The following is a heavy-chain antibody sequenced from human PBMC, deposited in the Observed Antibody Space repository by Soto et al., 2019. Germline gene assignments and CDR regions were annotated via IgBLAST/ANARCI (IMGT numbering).Heavy chain of an antibody. CDR3: AKVRYSSPMGYYYGMDV. CDR1: GGTFSTHA. V-gene: IGHV1-69*13. Sequence: VASVKVSCKASGGTFSTHAIIWVRQAPGHGLEWVGGIIPIFGTANYAQKFQGRVTITADESTSTSYMEVNNLRSEDTAVYYCAKVRYSSPMGYYYGMDVWGQGTTVTVSS. CDR2: IIPIFGTA. J-gene: IGHJ6*02. D-gene: IGHD6-19*01.